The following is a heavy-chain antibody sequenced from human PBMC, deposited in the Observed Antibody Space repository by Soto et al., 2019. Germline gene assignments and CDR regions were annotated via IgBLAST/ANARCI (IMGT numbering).Heavy chain of an antibody. V-gene: IGHV1-2*02. CDR3: ARDLIGVSPWFDP. CDR2: INPNSGGT. Sequence: ASVKVSCKAFGYTFTGYYMHWVRQAPGQGREWMGWINPNSGGTNSAQKFQGRVTMTRDTSISTAYMELSSLTSDDTAVYYCARDLIGVSPWFDPWGQGTLVTVSS. CDR1: GYTFTGYY. D-gene: IGHD2-8*01. J-gene: IGHJ5*02.